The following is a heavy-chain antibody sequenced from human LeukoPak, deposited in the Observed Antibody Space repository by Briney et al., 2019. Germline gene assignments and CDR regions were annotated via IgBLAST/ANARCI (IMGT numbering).Heavy chain of an antibody. J-gene: IGHJ4*02. Sequence: SETLSLTCTISGGSISSYYWNWIRQPPGKGLEWIGHVFYSGHTNYSPSLESRVTISVDTSKNQFSLRLTSVTAEDTAIYYCARHSSGLYYFHYWGQGTLVTVSS. CDR1: GGSISSYY. V-gene: IGHV4-59*08. D-gene: IGHD6-19*01. CDR3: ARHSSGLYYFHY. CDR2: VFYSGHT.